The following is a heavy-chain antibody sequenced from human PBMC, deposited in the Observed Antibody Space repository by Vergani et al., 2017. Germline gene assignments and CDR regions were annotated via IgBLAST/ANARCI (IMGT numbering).Heavy chain of an antibody. Sequence: QVQLQESGPGLVKPSETLSLTCTVSGDSISSRNCYWSWIRQTPGKGLEWIGLIDYSGSTSYNPSVRGRLAISVDTSKNHFSLKLDSVTAADTAVYFCAREGPYFYGLDLWGQGTTVTVSS. D-gene: IGHD2-21*01. CDR1: GDSISSRNCY. CDR2: IDYSGST. CDR3: AREGPYFYGLDL. J-gene: IGHJ6*02. V-gene: IGHV4-30-4*08.